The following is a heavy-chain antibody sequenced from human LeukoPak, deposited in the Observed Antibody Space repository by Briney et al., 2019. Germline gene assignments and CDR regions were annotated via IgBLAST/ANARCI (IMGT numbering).Heavy chain of an antibody. Sequence: SETLSLTCTVSGGSISSYYWSWIRQPPGKGLEWIGYIYYSGSANYNPSLKSRVTISVDTSKNQFSLKLSSVTAANTAVYYCARGHGYGYRVAFDIWGQGTMVTVSS. CDR1: GGSISSYY. CDR2: IYYSGSA. J-gene: IGHJ3*02. D-gene: IGHD5-18*01. CDR3: ARGHGYGYRVAFDI. V-gene: IGHV4-59*01.